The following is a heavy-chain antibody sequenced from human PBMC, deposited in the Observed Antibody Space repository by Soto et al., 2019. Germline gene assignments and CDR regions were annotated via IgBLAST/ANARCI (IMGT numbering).Heavy chain of an antibody. CDR3: ARAVDTAMVGTPFDI. V-gene: IGHV3-48*02. Sequence: GGSLRLSCASSGFTFSSYRMHWVRQAPGKGLEWVSYISSSSSTIYYADSVKGRFTISRDNAKNSLYLQMNSLRDEDTAVYYCARAVDTAMVGTPFDIWGQGTMVTVSS. J-gene: IGHJ3*02. CDR2: ISSSSSTI. D-gene: IGHD5-18*01. CDR1: GFTFSSYR.